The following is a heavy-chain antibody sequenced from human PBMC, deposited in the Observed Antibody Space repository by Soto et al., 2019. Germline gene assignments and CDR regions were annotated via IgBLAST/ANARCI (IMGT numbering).Heavy chain of an antibody. CDR2: MYHSGTT. J-gene: IGHJ4*02. V-gene: IGHV4-38-2*02. D-gene: IGHD3-16*01. CDR1: NYSISSGYY. Sequence: SETLSLTCTVSNYSISSGYYWGWIRQSPGEGLERIVSMYHSGTTYYNPSLKSRVTISIDTSKNQFSLKLTSVTSADTAVYFCARVAFGPLDYSGQRTSVIVAS. CDR3: ARVAFGPLDY.